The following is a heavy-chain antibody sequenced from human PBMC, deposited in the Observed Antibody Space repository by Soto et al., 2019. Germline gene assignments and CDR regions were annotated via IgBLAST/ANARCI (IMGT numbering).Heavy chain of an antibody. J-gene: IGHJ4*02. Sequence: GGSLRLSCAASGFIFSTCAMHWVRQAPGKGLEWVAVISNDGGKKYFGDSVKGRFTISRDNSKNTVYLQMNSLRDEDTAVYYCARSIAVAGLDYWGQGTQVTVSS. V-gene: IGHV3-30-3*01. CDR1: GFIFSTCA. D-gene: IGHD6-19*01. CDR3: ARSIAVAGLDY. CDR2: ISNDGGKK.